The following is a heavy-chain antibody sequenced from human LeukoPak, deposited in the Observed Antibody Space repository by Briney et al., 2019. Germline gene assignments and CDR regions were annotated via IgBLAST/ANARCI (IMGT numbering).Heavy chain of an antibody. V-gene: IGHV4-59*01. Sequence: SETLSLTCTVSGGSISSYYWSWIRQPPGKGLEWIGYIYYSGSTTYNLSLKSRVTISVDTSKNQFSLKLSSVTAADTAVYYCARYTAMVAFHARGFDIWGQGTMVTVSS. J-gene: IGHJ3*02. CDR3: ARYTAMVAFHARGFDI. CDR1: GGSISSYY. CDR2: IYYSGST. D-gene: IGHD5-18*01.